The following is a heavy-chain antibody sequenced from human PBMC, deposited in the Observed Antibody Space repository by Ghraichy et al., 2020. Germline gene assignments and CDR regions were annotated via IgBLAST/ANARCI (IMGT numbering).Heavy chain of an antibody. J-gene: IGHJ5*02. CDR1: GYTFINYG. CDR2: ITSKSGNT. V-gene: IGHV1-18*01. Sequence: ASVKVSCKASGYTFINYGITWVRQAPGQGLEWLGWITSKSGNTQYGWKFQGRVTMTTDTSTSTAYMEVRSLRSDDTAVYYCARGINYFDPWGQGTLVTVSS. D-gene: IGHD5-24*01. CDR3: ARGINYFDP.